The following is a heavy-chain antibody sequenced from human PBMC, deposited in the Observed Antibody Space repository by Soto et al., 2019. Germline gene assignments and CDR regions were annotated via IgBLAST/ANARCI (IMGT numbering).Heavy chain of an antibody. Sequence: SVKVSCKASGGTFSSYAISWVRQAPGQGLEWMGGIIPIFGTANYAQKFQGRVTITADKSTSTAYMELSSLRSEDTAVYYCARQGFGYSYGYFDYWGQGTLVTVSS. CDR1: GGTFSSYA. CDR2: IIPIFGTA. V-gene: IGHV1-69*06. J-gene: IGHJ4*02. D-gene: IGHD5-18*01. CDR3: ARQGFGYSYGYFDY.